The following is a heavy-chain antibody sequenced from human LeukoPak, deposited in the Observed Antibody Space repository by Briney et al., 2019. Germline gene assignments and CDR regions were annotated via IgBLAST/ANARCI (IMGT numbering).Heavy chain of an antibody. CDR2: IYYSGST. Sequence: PSETLSLTCTVSGGSISSGGYYWSWLRQHPGKGLEWIGHIYYSGSTHYNPSLKSRVTISIDTSMNLFSLKVNSVTAADTAVYYCARDKTSIEGTRSWYTYYFDFWGRGTLVTVSS. V-gene: IGHV4-31*03. CDR1: GGSISSGGYY. D-gene: IGHD6-13*01. CDR3: ARDKTSIEGTRSWYTYYFDF. J-gene: IGHJ4*02.